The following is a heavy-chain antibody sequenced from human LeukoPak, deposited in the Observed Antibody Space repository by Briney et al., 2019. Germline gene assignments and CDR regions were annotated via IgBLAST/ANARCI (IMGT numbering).Heavy chain of an antibody. CDR2: IIPILGTA. CDR3: AREVGYVRCETHAFDI. V-gene: IGHV1-69*13. J-gene: IGHJ3*02. Sequence: VASVKVSCKASGCTFSSYAISWVRQAPGQGLEWMGGIIPILGTANYAQKFQGRVTITADESTSTAYMELSSLRSEDTAVYYCAREVGYVRCETHAFDIWGKGTMVTVSS. D-gene: IGHD2-8*02. CDR1: GCTFSSYA.